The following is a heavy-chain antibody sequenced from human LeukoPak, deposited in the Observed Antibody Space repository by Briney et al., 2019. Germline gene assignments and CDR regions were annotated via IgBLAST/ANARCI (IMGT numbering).Heavy chain of an antibody. CDR3: ARRNYDILTGYSKTVYYFDY. CDR1: GGSISSYY. Sequence: SETLSLTCTVSGGSISSYYWSWIRQPPGKGLEWIGYIYYSGSTNYNPSLKSRVTISVDTSKNQFSLKLSSVTAADTAVYYCARRNYDILTGYSKTVYYFDYWGQGTLVTVSS. V-gene: IGHV4-59*08. D-gene: IGHD3-9*01. CDR2: IYYSGST. J-gene: IGHJ4*02.